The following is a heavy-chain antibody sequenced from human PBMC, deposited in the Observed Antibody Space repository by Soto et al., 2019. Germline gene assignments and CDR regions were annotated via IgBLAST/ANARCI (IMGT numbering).Heavy chain of an antibody. D-gene: IGHD1-26*01. V-gene: IGHV1-24*01. J-gene: IGHJ4*02. CDR1: GYTLTELS. Sequence: ASVKGSCRVSGYTLTELSMHFVRQAPGKGLECMGGFDPEDGETIYAQNFQGRVTMTEDTSTDTAYMELSSLRSEDTAVYYCATDSGVPWERNFDYWGQGTLVTVSS. CDR2: FDPEDGET. CDR3: ATDSGVPWERNFDY.